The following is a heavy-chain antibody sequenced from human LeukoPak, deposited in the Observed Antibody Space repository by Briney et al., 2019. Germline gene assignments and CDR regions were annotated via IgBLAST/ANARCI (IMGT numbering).Heavy chain of an antibody. CDR2: IVNSGGST. Sequence: QAGGSLRLSCVASGFTFSNYAMSWVRQAPGKGLEWVSGIVNSGGSTYYADSVRGRLTISRDNSKKTVYLQMSSRRGDDTAIYYCAKDRAGYSYGMSDSWGQGTLVTVSS. J-gene: IGHJ4*02. CDR1: GFTFSNYA. CDR3: AKDRAGYSYGMSDS. V-gene: IGHV3-23*01. D-gene: IGHD5-18*01.